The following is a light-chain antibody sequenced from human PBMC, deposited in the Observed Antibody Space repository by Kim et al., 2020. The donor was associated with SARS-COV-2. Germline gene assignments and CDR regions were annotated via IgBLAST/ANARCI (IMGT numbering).Light chain of an antibody. Sequence: LGQTVRTTCQGDSLRTYYASWYQQKPGQAPILVMYAKTNRPSGIPDRFSGSASGNTASLTITGAQAEDEADYYCCSRDSSGNHRIFAGGTQLTVL. CDR3: CSRDSSGNHRI. CDR2: AKT. CDR1: SLRTYY. J-gene: IGLJ2*01. V-gene: IGLV3-19*01.